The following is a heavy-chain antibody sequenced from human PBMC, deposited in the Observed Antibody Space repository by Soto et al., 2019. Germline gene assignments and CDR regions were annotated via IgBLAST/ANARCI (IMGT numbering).Heavy chain of an antibody. CDR1: GGTFSSYA. Sequence: SVKVSCKASGGTFSSYAISWVRQAPGQGLEWMGGIIPIFGTANYAQKFQGRVTITADDSTSTAYMELSSLRSEDTAVYYCAREPWGGYYYGMDVWGQGTTVTVSS. CDR2: IIPIFGTA. V-gene: IGHV1-69*13. CDR3: AREPWGGYYYGMDV. J-gene: IGHJ6*02. D-gene: IGHD1-26*01.